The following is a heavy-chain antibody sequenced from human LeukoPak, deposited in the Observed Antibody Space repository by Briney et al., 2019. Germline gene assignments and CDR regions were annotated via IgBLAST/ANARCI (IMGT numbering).Heavy chain of an antibody. CDR3: ASSPIRYFDWLSSYYFDY. D-gene: IGHD3-9*01. V-gene: IGHV4-59*01. CDR1: GGSISSYY. J-gene: IGHJ4*02. Sequence: SETLSLTCTVSGGSISSYYWSWIRQPPGKGLEWIGYIYYSGSPNYNPSLKSRVTISVDTSKNQFSLKLSSVTAADTAVYYCASSPIRYFDWLSSYYFDYWGQGTLVTVSS. CDR2: IYYSGSP.